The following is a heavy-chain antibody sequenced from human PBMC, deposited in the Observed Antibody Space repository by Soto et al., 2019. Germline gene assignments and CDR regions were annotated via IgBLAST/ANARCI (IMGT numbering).Heavy chain of an antibody. Sequence: ASVKVSCKASGYTFSDYYMHWVRQAPGQGLECMGWISPNNGATNYAQKFQDRVTMTRDASITTAYMELSRLRSDDTAVYYCATPTVASYYDFWSGSHMGNDYYYGMDVWGQGTTVTVSS. CDR3: ATPTVASYYDFWSGSHMGNDYYYGMDV. CDR2: ISPNNGAT. J-gene: IGHJ6*02. CDR1: GYTFSDYY. D-gene: IGHD3-3*01. V-gene: IGHV1-2*02.